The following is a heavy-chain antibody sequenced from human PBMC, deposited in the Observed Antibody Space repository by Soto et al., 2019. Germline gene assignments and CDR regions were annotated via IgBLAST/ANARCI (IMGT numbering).Heavy chain of an antibody. CDR3: ASSYGDYLSY. J-gene: IGHJ4*02. Sequence: QLQLQESGPGLVKPSETLSLTCTVSGGSISSSSYYWGWIRQPPGKGLEWIGSIYYSGSTYYNPTLKSRVTVSVDTSKNQSSRTLSSVTAADTAVYYCASSYGDYLSYCGQGTLVTVSS. CDR2: IYYSGST. V-gene: IGHV4-39*01. D-gene: IGHD4-17*01. CDR1: GGSISSSSYY.